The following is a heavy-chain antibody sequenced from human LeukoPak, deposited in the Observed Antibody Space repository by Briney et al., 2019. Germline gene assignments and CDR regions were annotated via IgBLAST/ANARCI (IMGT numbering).Heavy chain of an antibody. V-gene: IGHV4-4*09. Sequence: SETLSLTCTVSGDSINDHYWSWIRQPPGEALEWIAYIYSSVSTNYNPSLKSRVTISIDTSKSQFSLKLSSVTAADTAVYYCARDSRPSGGKGPFDYWGQGTLVTVSS. J-gene: IGHJ4*02. D-gene: IGHD3-16*01. CDR2: IYSSVST. CDR1: GDSINDHY. CDR3: ARDSRPSGGKGPFDY.